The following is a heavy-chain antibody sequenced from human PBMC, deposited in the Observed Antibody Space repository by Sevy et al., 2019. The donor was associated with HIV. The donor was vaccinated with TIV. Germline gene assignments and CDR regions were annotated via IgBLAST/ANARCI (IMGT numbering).Heavy chain of an antibody. J-gene: IGHJ5*02. Sequence: GGSLRLSCTASGFTFSDYYMTWIRQAPEKGLEWVSYISGSGSTIDYAHSVKGRFTISRDNAKKSLYLQMKSLRDDDTAVYYCARAAGWLDPWGQGTLVTVSS. CDR1: GFTFSDYY. V-gene: IGHV3-11*01. CDR2: ISGSGSTI. CDR3: ARAAGWLDP.